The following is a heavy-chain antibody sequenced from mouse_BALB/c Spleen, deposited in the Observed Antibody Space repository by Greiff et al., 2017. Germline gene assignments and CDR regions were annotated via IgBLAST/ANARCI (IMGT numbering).Heavy chain of an antibody. D-gene: IGHD3-1*01. V-gene: IGHV14-3*02. J-gene: IGHJ2*01. CDR3: ARSGGSYYFDY. Sequence: VHVKQSGAELVKPGASVKLSCTASGFNIKDTYMHWVKQRPEQGLEWIGRIDPANGNTKYDPKFQGKATITADTSSNTAYLQLSSLTSEDTAVYYCARSGGSYYFDYWGQGTTLTVSS. CDR2: IDPANGNT. CDR1: GFNIKDTY.